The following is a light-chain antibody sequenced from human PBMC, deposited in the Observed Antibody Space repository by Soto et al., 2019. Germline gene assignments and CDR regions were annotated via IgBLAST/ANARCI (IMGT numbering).Light chain of an antibody. CDR1: QTISTY. J-gene: IGKJ3*01. CDR2: AAS. CDR3: QQSYITPLT. Sequence: DIQMTQSPSSLSASVGDRVTITCRASQTISTYLNWYQQKPGKAPKLLIHAASSLQSGAPSRFSGRGSGTDFTLTISSLQPEEFATYYCQQSYITPLTFGPGTKVDIK. V-gene: IGKV1-39*01.